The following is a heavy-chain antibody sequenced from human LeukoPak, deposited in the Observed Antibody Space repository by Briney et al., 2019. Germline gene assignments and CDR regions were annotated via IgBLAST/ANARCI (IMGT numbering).Heavy chain of an antibody. V-gene: IGHV3-7*01. CDR1: GFTFSSYW. CDR3: ARDRQNWNDDPFDY. CDR2: IKQDGSEK. D-gene: IGHD1-1*01. J-gene: IGHJ4*02. Sequence: HPGGSLRLSCAASGFTFSSYWMSWVRQAPGKGLEWVANIKQDGSEKYYVDSVKGRFTISRDNAKNSLYLQMNSLRAEDTAVYYCARDRQNWNDDPFDYWGQGTLVTVSS.